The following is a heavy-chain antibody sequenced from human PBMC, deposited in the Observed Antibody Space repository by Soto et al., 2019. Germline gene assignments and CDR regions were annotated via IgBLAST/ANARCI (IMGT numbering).Heavy chain of an antibody. CDR2: ISTYNGNT. V-gene: IGHV1-18*01. Sequence: QVQLVQSGAEVKKPGASVKVSCKASGYTFTTYGIGWVRQAPGQGLEWMGWISTYNGNTNYAQKFQGRVTMTTDTYTNTAYMELRSLKSDDTAVYYCARDHVDTAMARFDYWGQGTLVTVSS. J-gene: IGHJ4*02. CDR1: GYTFTTYG. D-gene: IGHD5-18*01. CDR3: ARDHVDTAMARFDY.